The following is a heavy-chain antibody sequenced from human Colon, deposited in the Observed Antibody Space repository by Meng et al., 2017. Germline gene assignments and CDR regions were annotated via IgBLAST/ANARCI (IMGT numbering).Heavy chain of an antibody. CDR3: ARARVGRSFDY. J-gene: IGHJ4*02. CDR2: IYASGDS. Sequence: LRLSCTVSGGSISSGSGSDYWSWIRQSASKGLEYIGRIYASGDSNYNPSLKSRVTISVDTSKNQFSLKLDSVTAADTAVYYCARARVGRSFDYWGQGTLVTVSS. CDR1: GGSISSGSGSDY. D-gene: IGHD3-16*01. V-gene: IGHV4-61*02.